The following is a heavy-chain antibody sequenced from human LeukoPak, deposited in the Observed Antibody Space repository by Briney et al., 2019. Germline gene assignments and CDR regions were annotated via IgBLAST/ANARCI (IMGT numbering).Heavy chain of an antibody. J-gene: IGHJ4*02. CDR2: ISSSSSTI. Sequence: GGSLRLSCAASGFTFSDYYMSWIRQAPGKGLEWVSYISSSSSTIYYADSVKGRFTISRDNAKNSLYLQMNSLRAEDTAVYYCARGALDSSSCLDYWGQGTLVTVSS. CDR1: GFTFSDYY. V-gene: IGHV3-11*04. D-gene: IGHD6-13*01. CDR3: ARGALDSSSCLDY.